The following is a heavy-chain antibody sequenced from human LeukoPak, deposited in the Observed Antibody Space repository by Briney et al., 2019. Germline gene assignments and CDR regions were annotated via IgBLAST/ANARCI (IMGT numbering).Heavy chain of an antibody. CDR2: IKQDGSEK. D-gene: IGHD3/OR15-3a*01. J-gene: IGHJ4*02. V-gene: IGHV3-7*01. Sequence: HAGGSLRLSCAASGFTFSSYWMTWVRQAPGKGLEWVANIKQDGSEKYYVASVKGRFTIARDNAKNSLYLQMNSLRVEDTAVYYCVRPHRHWTRDSCYFDSWGQGTQVTVSS. CDR1: GFTFSSYW. CDR3: VRPHRHWTRDSCYFDS.